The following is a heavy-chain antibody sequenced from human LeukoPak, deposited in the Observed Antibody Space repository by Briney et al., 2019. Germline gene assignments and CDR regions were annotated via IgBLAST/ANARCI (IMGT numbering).Heavy chain of an antibody. V-gene: IGHV3-21*01. D-gene: IGHD3-9*01. CDR3: ARYFDWEYYYYMDV. CDR1: GFTFSSYS. CDR2: ISSSSSYI. J-gene: IGHJ6*03. Sequence: PGGSLRLSCAASGFTFSSYSMNWVRQAPGKGLEWVSSISSSSSYIYYADSVKGRFTISRDNAKNSLYLQMNSLRAEDTAVYYCARYFDWEYYYYMDVWGKETTVTVSS.